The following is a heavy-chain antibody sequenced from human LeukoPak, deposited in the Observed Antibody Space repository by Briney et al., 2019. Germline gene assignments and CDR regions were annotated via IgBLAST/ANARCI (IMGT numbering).Heavy chain of an antibody. CDR2: IYYSGST. D-gene: IGHD5-18*01. Sequence: PSETLSLTCTVSGGSLSSYYWSWIRQPPGKGLEWIGYIYYSGSTNYNPSLKSRVTISVDTSKNQFSLKLSSVTAADTAVYYCARHDSGQLSSVWGQGTLVTVSS. CDR1: GGSLSSYY. V-gene: IGHV4-59*08. CDR3: ARHDSGQLSSV. J-gene: IGHJ4*02.